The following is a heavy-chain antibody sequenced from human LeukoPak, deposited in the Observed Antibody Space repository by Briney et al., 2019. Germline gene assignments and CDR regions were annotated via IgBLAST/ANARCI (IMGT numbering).Heavy chain of an antibody. J-gene: IGHJ3*02. Sequence: SETLSLTCTVSGGSISSYYWSWIRQPPGKGLEWIGYIYYSGSTNYNPSLKSRVTISVDTSKNQFSLKLSSVTAADTAVYYCAREGHNWNDPDDAFDIWGQGTMVTVSS. CDR2: IYYSGST. CDR1: GGSISSYY. V-gene: IGHV4-59*01. CDR3: AREGHNWNDPDDAFDI. D-gene: IGHD1-20*01.